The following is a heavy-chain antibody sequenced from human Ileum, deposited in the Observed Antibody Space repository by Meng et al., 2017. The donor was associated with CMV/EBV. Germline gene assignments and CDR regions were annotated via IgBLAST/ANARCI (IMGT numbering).Heavy chain of an antibody. J-gene: IGHJ6*02. Sequence: GGSLRLSCAASGFRVNSNYMSWVRQAPGKGLEWVSVIYNGDDTYYADSVKGRFTLSRDNSKNTVYLQMNSLRAEDTAIYFCARDPSGGVVNQDGPDVWGQGTTVTVSS. CDR2: IYNGDDT. CDR1: GFRVNSNY. V-gene: IGHV3-53*01. D-gene: IGHD3-3*01. CDR3: ARDPSGGVVNQDGPDV.